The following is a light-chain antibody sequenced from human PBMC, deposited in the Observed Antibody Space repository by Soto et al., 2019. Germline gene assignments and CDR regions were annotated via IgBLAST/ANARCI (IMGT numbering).Light chain of an antibody. CDR3: SSYTSSSPYV. V-gene: IGLV2-14*01. Sequence: QSALTQPASVSGSPGQSITISCTGTSSDVGGYNYVSWYQQHPGKAPKLMIYEVSNWPSGVSNRFSGSKSGNTASLTISGLQAEDEADYYCSSYTSSSPYVFGTGTSSPS. J-gene: IGLJ1*01. CDR2: EVS. CDR1: SSDVGGYNY.